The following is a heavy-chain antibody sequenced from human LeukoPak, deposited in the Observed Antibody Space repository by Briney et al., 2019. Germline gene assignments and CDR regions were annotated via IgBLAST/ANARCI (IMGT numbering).Heavy chain of an antibody. CDR2: IYSGGST. J-gene: IGHJ4*02. CDR1: GFTVSSNY. CDR3: ARGVLYDSSGAPFDY. Sequence: GGSLRLSCAASGFTVSSNYMSWVRQAPGKGLEWVSVIYSGGSTYYADSVKGRFTISRDNSKNTLYLQMNSLRAEDTAVHYCARGVLYDSSGAPFDYWSQGTLVTVSS. D-gene: IGHD3-22*01. V-gene: IGHV3-53*01.